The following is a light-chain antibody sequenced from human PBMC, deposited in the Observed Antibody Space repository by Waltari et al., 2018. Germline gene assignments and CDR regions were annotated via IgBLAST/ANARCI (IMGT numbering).Light chain of an antibody. V-gene: IGKV1-33*01. CDR2: ATA. CDR3: QQYDSRPRT. J-gene: IGKJ3*01. CDR1: QDITNY. Sequence: DVQMTQSPSSLSASIGDRVTITCQASQDITNYLNWYQQKPGKAPNLLIYATANLESGVPSRFSGSGSGTLFTCSISNLQPGDIATDYWQQYDSRPRTLGPGATVDV.